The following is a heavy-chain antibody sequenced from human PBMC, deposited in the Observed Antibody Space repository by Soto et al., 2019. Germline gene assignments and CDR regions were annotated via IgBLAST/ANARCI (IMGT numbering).Heavy chain of an antibody. CDR1: GYTFTSYD. J-gene: IGHJ5*02. V-gene: IGHV1-8*01. Sequence: ASVKVSCKASGYTFTSYDINWVRQATGQGLEWMGWMNPNSGNTGYAQKFQGRVTMTRNTSISTAYMELSSLRSEDTAVYYCARDNIGYCSGGSCYKGRRPRWFDPWGQGTLVTVSS. CDR2: MNPNSGNT. CDR3: ARDNIGYCSGGSCYKGRRPRWFDP. D-gene: IGHD2-15*01.